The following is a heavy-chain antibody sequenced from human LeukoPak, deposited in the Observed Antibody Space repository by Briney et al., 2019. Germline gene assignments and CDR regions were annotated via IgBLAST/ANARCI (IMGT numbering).Heavy chain of an antibody. J-gene: IGHJ4*02. CDR1: RLTLTCYY. CDR2: IYSGGST. CDR3: AISQVNGDYEKIFDY. D-gene: IGHD4-17*01. V-gene: IGHV3-66*01. Sequence: GGSLRLSRAASRLTLTCYYMSGVRQAPGKGLEWVSVIYSGGSTYYADSVTGRFTISRDNSKNTLYLQMNSLRAKDTAVYYCAISQVNGDYEKIFDYWGQGTLVTVSS.